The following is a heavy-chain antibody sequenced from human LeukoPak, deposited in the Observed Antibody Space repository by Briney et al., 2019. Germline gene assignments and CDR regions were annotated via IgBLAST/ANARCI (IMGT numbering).Heavy chain of an antibody. J-gene: IGHJ4*02. D-gene: IGHD4-23*01. V-gene: IGHV4-59*01. CDR2: IYYTGST. CDR3: ARVSRGNSVGGDY. Sequence: SETLSLTCTVSGGSISSYYWSWIRQPPGKGLERIGYIYYTGSTNYNPSLKSRVTISVDTSKNQFSLKLSSVTAADTAMYYCARVSRGNSVGGDYWGQGTLVTVSS. CDR1: GGSISSYY.